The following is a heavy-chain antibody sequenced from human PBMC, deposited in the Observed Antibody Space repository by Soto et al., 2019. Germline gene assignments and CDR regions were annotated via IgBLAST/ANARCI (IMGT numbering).Heavy chain of an antibody. V-gene: IGHV3-15*07. J-gene: IGHJ4*02. Sequence: SVSNAWMNWVRQAPGKGLEWVGRIKSKTDGGTTDYAAPVKGRFTISRDDSKNTLYLQMNSLKTEDTAVYYCTTDPQKITMKGVGDYGGEGPLVPVS. CDR1: SVSNAW. CDR3: TTDPQKITMKGVGDY. D-gene: IGHD3-22*01. CDR2: IKSKTDGGTT.